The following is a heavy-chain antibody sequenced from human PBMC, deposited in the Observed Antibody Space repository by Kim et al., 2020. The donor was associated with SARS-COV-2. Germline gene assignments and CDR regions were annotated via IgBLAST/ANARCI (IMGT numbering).Heavy chain of an antibody. Sequence: GGSLRLSCAASGFIFSGSTMHWVRQAPGKGLEWVGRIRSKPKNYATEYTVSVKGRFTVSRDDSKNKTYLQMNGLKTEDTAVYYCATYTDYFFNYWGQGILVTVSS. J-gene: IGHJ4*02. CDR2: IRSKPKNYAT. V-gene: IGHV3-73*01. CDR1: GFIFSGST. D-gene: IGHD4-17*01. CDR3: ATYTDYFFNY.